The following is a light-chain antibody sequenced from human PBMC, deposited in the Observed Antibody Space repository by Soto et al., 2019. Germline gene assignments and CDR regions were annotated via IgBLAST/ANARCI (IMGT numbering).Light chain of an antibody. CDR1: HSVSSSY. J-gene: IGKJ5*01. CDR3: QQYGNSPQIT. Sequence: IVLTHSPGTLSFSPGEIATLSFRAIHSVSSSYLAWYQQKPGQAPRLLIYGASSRATGIPDRFSGSGSGTDFTLTISRLEPEDFAVYYRQQYGNSPQITFGQGTRRRL. V-gene: IGKV3-20*01. CDR2: GAS.